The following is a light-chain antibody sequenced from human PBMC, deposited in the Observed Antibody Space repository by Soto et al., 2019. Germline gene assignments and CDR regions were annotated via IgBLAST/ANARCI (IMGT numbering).Light chain of an antibody. J-gene: IGKJ1*01. CDR1: QSISSY. CDR3: QKNYRTPPAT. CDR2: AAS. V-gene: IGKV1-39*01. Sequence: DIQMTQSPSSLSASVGDRVTITCRASQSISSYLNWYQQKPGKAPKLLIYAASSLQSGVPSRFSGSGSGTDFTPTNSSLQPENFGTYYCQKNYRTPPATFGQGTKGEIK.